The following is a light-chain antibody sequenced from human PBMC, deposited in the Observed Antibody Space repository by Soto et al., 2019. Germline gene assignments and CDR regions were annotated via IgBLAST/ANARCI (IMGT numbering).Light chain of an antibody. CDR1: QTIGGW. CDR3: QQYNTYSYT. J-gene: IGKJ2*01. CDR2: KAS. Sequence: DIQMTQSPSTLSASVGDRVTITCRASQTIGGWLAWYQQKPGKAPNLLIYKASNLESGVPSRFSGSGSGTEFTLTISSLQPDDSATYYCQQYNTYSYTFGQGTKLEI. V-gene: IGKV1-5*03.